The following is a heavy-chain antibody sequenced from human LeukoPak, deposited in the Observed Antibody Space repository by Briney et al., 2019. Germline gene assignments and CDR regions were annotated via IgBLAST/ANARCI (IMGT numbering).Heavy chain of an antibody. D-gene: IGHD3-16*01. CDR3: MRGGEIGIDY. V-gene: IGHV3-13*01. J-gene: IGHJ4*01. Sequence: PGGSLRLSSAASGYTFSTFDMHWVRQAPGRGLEWGSSIAATGETYYAGYVKSRFIISRENTKTSLYLQMNSMTAEGTAVYHRMRGGEIGIDYSGQGTLVTASS. CDR1: GYTFSTFD. CDR2: IAATGET.